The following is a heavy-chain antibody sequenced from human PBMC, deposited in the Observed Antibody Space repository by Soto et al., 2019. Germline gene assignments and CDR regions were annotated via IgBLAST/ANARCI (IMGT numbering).Heavy chain of an antibody. CDR1: GDSITSYF. Sequence: QVHLQESGPGLVRPSETLSLTCSVSGDSITSYFWSWIRQPAGKGLEWIGRMYITGTTDYNPSLKSRVTMLVDTAKNQISLKLTSVTAADTAVYYCARVSGVVVVPAAAATSPSFGLDVWGQGTTVNVSS. J-gene: IGHJ6*02. CDR2: MYITGTT. CDR3: ARVSGVVVVPAAAATSPSFGLDV. D-gene: IGHD2-2*01. V-gene: IGHV4-4*07.